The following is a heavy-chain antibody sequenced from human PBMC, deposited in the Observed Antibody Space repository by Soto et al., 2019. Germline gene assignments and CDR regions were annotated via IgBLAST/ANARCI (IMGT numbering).Heavy chain of an antibody. V-gene: IGHV3-30*18. CDR2: ISYDGSNK. CDR1: GFTFSNSG. J-gene: IGHJ3*02. Sequence: QGQLVESGGGVVQPGRSLRLSCAASGFTFSNSGMNWVRQAPGKGLVWVAAISYDGSNKYYADSVKGRFTISRDNSKNTLYLQMNSLRPEDTAVYYGAKDNRDYGDHENAFDIWGQGTMVTVSS. D-gene: IGHD4-17*01. CDR3: AKDNRDYGDHENAFDI.